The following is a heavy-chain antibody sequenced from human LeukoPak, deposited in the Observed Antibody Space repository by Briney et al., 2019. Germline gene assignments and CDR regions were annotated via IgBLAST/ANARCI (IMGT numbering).Heavy chain of an antibody. Sequence: GGSLRLSCAASGFTFSGSAMHWVRQASGKGLEWVGRIRSKAHNYATESAASVKGRVTISRDDSKNTTYLQMNSLKTDDTAVYYCSRLGYSSGEDYWGQGTLVTVSS. V-gene: IGHV3-73*01. D-gene: IGHD6-19*01. CDR1: GFTFSGSA. CDR2: IRSKAHNYAT. J-gene: IGHJ4*02. CDR3: SRLGYSSGEDY.